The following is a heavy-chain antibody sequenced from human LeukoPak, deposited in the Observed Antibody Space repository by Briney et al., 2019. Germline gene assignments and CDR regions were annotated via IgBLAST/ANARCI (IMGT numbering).Heavy chain of an antibody. CDR3: AILSGGYSYGYYFDY. Sequence: GGSLRLSCAASGFTFSSYAMSWVRQAPGKGLEWVSAISGSGGSTYYADSVKGRFTISRDNSKNTLYLQMNSLRAEDTAVYYCAILSGGYSYGYYFDYWGQGTLVTVSS. D-gene: IGHD5-18*01. CDR2: ISGSGGST. V-gene: IGHV3-23*01. J-gene: IGHJ4*02. CDR1: GFTFSSYA.